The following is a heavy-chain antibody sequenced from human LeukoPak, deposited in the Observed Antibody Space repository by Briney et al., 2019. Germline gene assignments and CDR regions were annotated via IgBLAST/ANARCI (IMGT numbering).Heavy chain of an antibody. CDR3: VRDLYYGFDN. D-gene: IGHD4-17*01. CDR1: GFTLSSYS. CDR2: INGVSVT. V-gene: IGHV3-48*02. Sequence: PGGSLRLSCAASGFTLSSYSMNWVRQAPGKGLEWFSYINGVSVTWYADSVKGRFTISRDNAKNSLYLQMSSLRDDDTAVYYCVRDLYYGFDNWGQGTLVTVSS. J-gene: IGHJ4*02.